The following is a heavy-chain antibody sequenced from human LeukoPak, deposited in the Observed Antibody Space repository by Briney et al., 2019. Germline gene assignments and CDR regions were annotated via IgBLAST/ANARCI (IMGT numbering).Heavy chain of an antibody. CDR1: GGSISSYY. CDR3: ARVGGSSDY. V-gene: IGHV4-59*01. CDR2: IYYSGST. Sequence: SETLSLTCTVSGGSISSYYWSWIRQPPGKGLEWIGYIYYSGSTNYNPSLKSRVTISVDTSKNQFSLKLSSVTAADTAAYYCARVGGSSDYWGQGTLVTVSS. J-gene: IGHJ4*02. D-gene: IGHD3-10*01.